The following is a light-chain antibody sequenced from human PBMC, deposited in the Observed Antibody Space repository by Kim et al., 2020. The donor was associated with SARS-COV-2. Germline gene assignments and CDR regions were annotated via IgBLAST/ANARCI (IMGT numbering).Light chain of an antibody. V-gene: IGKV3-20*01. CDR3: QQYESSPT. CDR2: GES. Sequence: LSPAQKATLSCRASQTISINYLARYQQKPGQAPRLLIYGESFRAPGIPDRFSGSGSRTDFTLTISELEPEEFAVYYCQQYESSPTFGQGTKLEI. J-gene: IGKJ2*01. CDR1: QTISINY.